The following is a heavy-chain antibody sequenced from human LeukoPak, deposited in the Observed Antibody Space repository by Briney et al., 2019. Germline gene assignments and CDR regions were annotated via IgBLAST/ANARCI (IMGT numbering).Heavy chain of an antibody. D-gene: IGHD3-10*01. Sequence: GASVKVSCKASGYTFTGYYMHWVRQAPGQGLEWMGWINPNSGGTNYAQKFQGRVTMTRDTYISTAYMELNRLRSDDTAVYYCAKSARLMVRGVIGPFDYWGQGTLVTVSS. J-gene: IGHJ4*02. CDR1: GYTFTGYY. V-gene: IGHV1-2*02. CDR3: AKSARLMVRGVIGPFDY. CDR2: INPNSGGT.